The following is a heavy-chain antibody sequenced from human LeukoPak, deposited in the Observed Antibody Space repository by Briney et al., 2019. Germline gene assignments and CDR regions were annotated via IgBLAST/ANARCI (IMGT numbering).Heavy chain of an antibody. D-gene: IGHD3-22*01. J-gene: IGHJ5*02. CDR2: ISGSGGST. CDR1: GFTFSSYA. CDR3: AKDLFGDSIVAVEHWFDP. Sequence: GGSLRLSCAASGFTFSSYAMSWVRQAPGKGLEWVSTISGSGGSTYYADSVKGRFTISRDNSKNTLYLQMNSLRAEDTAVYYCAKDLFGDSIVAVEHWFDPWGQGTLVTVSS. V-gene: IGHV3-23*01.